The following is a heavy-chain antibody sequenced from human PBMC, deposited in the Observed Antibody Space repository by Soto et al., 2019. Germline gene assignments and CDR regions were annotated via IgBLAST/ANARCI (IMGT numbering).Heavy chain of an antibody. V-gene: IGHV4-39*01. CDR1: GGSISSRDYY. J-gene: IGHJ5*02. CDR3: VRRYGLGSPTWFAP. Sequence: SETLSLTGTVSGGSISSRDYYWGWMPQPPGKGLEWIGSIYYVGKTLYNPSLQRRVTISVDTSKNQFTLNLRSLTAADTAVYYSVRRYGLGSPTWFAPWGQGTLVPVS. CDR2: IYYVGKT. D-gene: IGHD3-10*01.